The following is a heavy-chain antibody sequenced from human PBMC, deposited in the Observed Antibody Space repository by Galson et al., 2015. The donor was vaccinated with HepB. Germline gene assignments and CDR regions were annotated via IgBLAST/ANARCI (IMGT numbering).Heavy chain of an antibody. CDR2: IKQDGSEK. Sequence: SLRLSCAASGFTFSSYWMSWVRQAPGKGLEWVANIKQDGSEKYYVDSVKGRFTISRDNAKNSLYLQMNSLRAEDTAVYYCARGLTTVVTGDYYFDYWGQGTLVTVSS. V-gene: IGHV3-7*01. D-gene: IGHD4-23*01. CDR3: ARGLTTVVTGDYYFDY. J-gene: IGHJ4*02. CDR1: GFTFSSYW.